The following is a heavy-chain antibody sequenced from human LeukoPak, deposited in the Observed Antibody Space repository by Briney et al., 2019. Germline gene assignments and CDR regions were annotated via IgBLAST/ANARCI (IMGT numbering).Heavy chain of an antibody. V-gene: IGHV4-34*01. D-gene: IGHD2-15*01. J-gene: IGHJ5*02. CDR2: INYSGST. CDR3: ARVRGYCSGGSCTARFDP. Sequence: SETLSLTCAVYGGSFSGYYWSWIRQPPGKGLEWIGEINYSGSTNYNPSLKSRVTISVDTSKNQFSLKLSSVTAADTAVYYCARVRGYCSGGSCTARFDPWGQGTLVTVSS. CDR1: GGSFSGYY.